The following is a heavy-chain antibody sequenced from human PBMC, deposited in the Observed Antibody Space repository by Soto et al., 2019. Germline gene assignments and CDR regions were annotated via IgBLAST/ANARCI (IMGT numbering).Heavy chain of an antibody. D-gene: IGHD3-16*01. Sequence: PGESLKISCKGSGYSFTSYWIGWVRQMPGKGLEWMGIIYPGDSDTRYNPSFQGQVTISADKSISTAYLQMSSLRAEDTAVYYCAKVMVKNWFDPWGQGTLVTVSS. CDR1: GYSFTSYW. J-gene: IGHJ5*02. CDR3: AKVMVKNWFDP. V-gene: IGHV5-51*01. CDR2: IYPGDSDT.